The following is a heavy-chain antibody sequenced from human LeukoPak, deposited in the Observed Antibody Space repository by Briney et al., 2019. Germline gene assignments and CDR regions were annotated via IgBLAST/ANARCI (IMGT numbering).Heavy chain of an antibody. D-gene: IGHD6-13*01. Sequence: PSETLSLTCTVSGGSISSYYWSWIRQPPGKGLEWIGYIYYSGSTNYNPSLKSRVTISVDTSKNQFSLKLSSVTAADTAVYYCARFSSSAPYNYMDVWGKGTTVTISS. V-gene: IGHV4-59*01. CDR3: ARFSSSAPYNYMDV. CDR1: GGSISSYY. J-gene: IGHJ6*03. CDR2: IYYSGST.